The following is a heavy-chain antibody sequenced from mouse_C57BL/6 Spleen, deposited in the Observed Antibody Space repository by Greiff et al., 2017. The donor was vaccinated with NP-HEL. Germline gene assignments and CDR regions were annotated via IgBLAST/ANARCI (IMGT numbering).Heavy chain of an antibody. CDR2: IYPGSGST. J-gene: IGHJ1*03. Sequence: QVQLQQPGAELVKPGASVKMSCKASGYTFTSYWITWVKQRPGQGLEWIGDIYPGSGSTNYNEKFKSKATLTVDTSSSTAYMQLSSLTSEDSAVYYCARRRNYYGSSYVWYFDVWGTGTTVTGSS. V-gene: IGHV1-55*01. D-gene: IGHD1-1*01. CDR3: ARRRNYYGSSYVWYFDV. CDR1: GYTFTSYW.